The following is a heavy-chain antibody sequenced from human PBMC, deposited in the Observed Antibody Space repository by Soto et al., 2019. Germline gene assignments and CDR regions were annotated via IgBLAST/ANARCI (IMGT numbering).Heavy chain of an antibody. CDR1: GYTFTSYA. J-gene: IGHJ5*02. D-gene: IGHD1-26*01. CDR2: INAGNGNT. Sequence: QVQLVQSGAEVKKPGASVKVSCKASGYTFTSYAMHWVRQAPGQRLEWMGWINAGNGNTKYSQKFQGRVTITRDTSASTAYMELSSLRSEDTAVYYCARDARGSYAWFDPWGQGTLVTVSS. V-gene: IGHV1-3*01. CDR3: ARDARGSYAWFDP.